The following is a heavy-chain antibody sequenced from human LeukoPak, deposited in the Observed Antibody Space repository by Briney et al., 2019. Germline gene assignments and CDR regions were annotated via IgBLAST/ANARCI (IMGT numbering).Heavy chain of an antibody. J-gene: IGHJ6*02. V-gene: IGHV4-34*01. CDR2: INHSGST. Sequence: PSETLSPTCAVYGGSFSGYYWSWTRQPPGKGLEWIGEINHSGSTNYDPSLKSRVNISVDTSKNQFSLKLSSVSAADTAVYYCARADTMVRGVPLYYHGMDVWGQGTTVTVSS. CDR1: GGSFSGYY. D-gene: IGHD3-10*01. CDR3: ARADTMVRGVPLYYHGMDV.